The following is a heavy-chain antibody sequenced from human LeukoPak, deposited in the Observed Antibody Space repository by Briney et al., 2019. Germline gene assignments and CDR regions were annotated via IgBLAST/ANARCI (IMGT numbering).Heavy chain of an antibody. CDR1: GGSISSSY. CDR3: ARCDGNYYCNY. CDR2: IYTTGST. V-gene: IGHV4-4*07. Sequence: SETLSLTCTVSGGSISSSYWSWIRQPAAKGLEWIRRIYTTGSTHYNPSLQSRFTMSVATSKNQFSLMMNSLTASDTAVYYCARCDGNYYCNYWGQGTLVTVSS. D-gene: IGHD1-7*01. J-gene: IGHJ4*02.